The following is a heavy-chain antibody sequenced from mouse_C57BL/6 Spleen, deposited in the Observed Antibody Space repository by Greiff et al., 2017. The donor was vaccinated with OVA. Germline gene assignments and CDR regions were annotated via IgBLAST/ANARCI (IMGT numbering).Heavy chain of an antibody. CDR1: GYTFTSYW. J-gene: IGHJ2*01. CDR3: ARRGIYYDYDY. V-gene: IGHV1-55*01. Sequence: VQLQQPGAEHVKPGASVKMSCKASGYTFTSYWITWVKQRPGQGLEWIGDIYPGSGSTNYNEKFKSKATLTVDTSSSTAYMQLSSLTSEDSAVYYCARRGIYYDYDYWGQGTTLTVSS. D-gene: IGHD2-4*01. CDR2: IYPGSGST.